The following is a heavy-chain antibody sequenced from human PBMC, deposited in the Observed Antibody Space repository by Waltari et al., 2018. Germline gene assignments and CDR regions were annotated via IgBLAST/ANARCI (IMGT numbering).Heavy chain of an antibody. CDR2: IYYSGST. D-gene: IGHD6-13*01. CDR1: GGSISSYY. Sequence: QVQLQESGPGLVKPSETLSLTCTVSGGSISSYYWSWIRQPPGKGLEWIGYIYYSGSTNYNPSLKSRVTISVDTSKNQFSLKLSSVTAADTAVYYCARMSSSWTYYYYYYMDVWGKGTTVTVSS. J-gene: IGHJ6*03. V-gene: IGHV4-59*01. CDR3: ARMSSSWTYYYYYYMDV.